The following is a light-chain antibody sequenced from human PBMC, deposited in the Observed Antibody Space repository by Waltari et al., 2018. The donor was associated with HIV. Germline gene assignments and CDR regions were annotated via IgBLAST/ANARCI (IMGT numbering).Light chain of an antibody. CDR3: CSYAIGGTFV. Sequence: QSALTQPASVSGSPGQSITMSCTGPSSDVGSYNLVSWYQQHPGKAPKLIIYEVNKRPPGITNRVSGFKSGNTASLTITGLQAEDEADYHCCSYAIGGTFVFGGGTKVTVL. CDR2: EVN. V-gene: IGLV2-23*02. J-gene: IGLJ2*01. CDR1: SSDVGSYNL.